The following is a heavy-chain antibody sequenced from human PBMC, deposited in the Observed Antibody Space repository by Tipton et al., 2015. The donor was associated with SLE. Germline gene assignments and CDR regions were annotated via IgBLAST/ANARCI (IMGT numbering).Heavy chain of an antibody. CDR3: AREWGGATELFYYYYGMDV. J-gene: IGHJ6*02. Sequence: TLSLTCTVSGGSISSGDYYWSWIRQPPGKGLEWIGYIYYSGSTYYNPSLKSRVTISVDTSKNQFSLKLSSVTAADTAVYYCAREWGGATELFYYYYGMDVWDQGTMVTVSS. V-gene: IGHV4-30-4*01. D-gene: IGHD1-26*01. CDR2: IYYSGST. CDR1: GGSISSGDYY.